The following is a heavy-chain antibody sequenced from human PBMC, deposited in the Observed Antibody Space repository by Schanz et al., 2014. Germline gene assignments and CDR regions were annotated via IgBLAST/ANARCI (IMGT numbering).Heavy chain of an antibody. Sequence: EVQLVESGGGLVQPGGSLRLSCTASGFTFSSYSMTWVRQAPGKGLEWVAAVSSRSDEIKYADSVRGRFTISRDNSRSTMYLQMNSLRAEDTAVYFCAKDLGVDCGDGCFNWYFDLWGQGALVTVSS. J-gene: IGHJ2*01. V-gene: IGHV3-23*04. CDR2: VSSRSDEI. CDR3: AKDLGVDCGDGCFNWYFDL. D-gene: IGHD2-21*02. CDR1: GFTFSSYS.